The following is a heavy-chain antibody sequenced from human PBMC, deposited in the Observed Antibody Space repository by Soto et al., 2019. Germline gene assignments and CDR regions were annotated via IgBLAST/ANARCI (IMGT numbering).Heavy chain of an antibody. V-gene: IGHV3-48*03. CDR3: ARRASR. Sequence: EVQLVESGGGLIQPGGSLRLSCAASGFTFSSSEMYWVRQAPGKGLEWVSYIHPRGQPIFYADSVKGRFTISRDNAKNSLYLQMSSLRAEDSAVYYCARRASRGGQGTMVTVSS. CDR1: GFTFSSSE. J-gene: IGHJ3*01. CDR2: IHPRGQPI.